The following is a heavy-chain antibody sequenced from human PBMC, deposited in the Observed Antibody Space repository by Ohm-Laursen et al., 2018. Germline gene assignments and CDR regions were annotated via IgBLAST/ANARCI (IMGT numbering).Heavy chain of an antibody. D-gene: IGHD4-17*01. CDR1: GFTFTNYA. Sequence: SLRLSCAASGFTFTNYAMNWVRQAPGKGLEWVSTISDSGGRTFYADSVKGRFTISRDNSKNTLYLQMNSLRAEDTAVYYCASRDDYGDYYYYGMDVWGQGTTVTVSS. J-gene: IGHJ6*02. V-gene: IGHV3-23*01. CDR3: ASRDDYGDYYYYGMDV. CDR2: ISDSGGRT.